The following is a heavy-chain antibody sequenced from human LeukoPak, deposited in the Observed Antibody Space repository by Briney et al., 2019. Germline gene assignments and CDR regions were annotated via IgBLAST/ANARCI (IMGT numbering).Heavy chain of an antibody. D-gene: IGHD5-18*01. CDR3: AKDRVDSYGFSYYYYGMDV. Sequence: GGSLRLSCAASGFTFSDSAMHWVRQASGKGLEWVGRIRSRTYSYATEYAASVKGRFTISRDNSKNTLYLQMNSLRAEDTAVYYCAKDRVDSYGFSYYYYGMDVWGQGTTVTVSS. J-gene: IGHJ6*02. CDR2: IRSRTYSYAT. V-gene: IGHV3-73*01. CDR1: GFTFSDSA.